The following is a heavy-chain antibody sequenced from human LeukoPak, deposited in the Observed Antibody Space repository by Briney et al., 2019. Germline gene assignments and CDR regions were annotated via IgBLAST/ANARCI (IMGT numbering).Heavy chain of an antibody. D-gene: IGHD3-10*01. J-gene: IGHJ5*02. CDR1: GGSISSGDYY. V-gene: IGHV4-30-4*01. CDR3: ARYVTITMVRGRPNWFDP. Sequence: SETLSLTCTVSGGSISSGDYYWSWIRQPPGKGLEWIGYIYYSGSTYYNPSLKSRVSISADTSKNQFSLKLSSVTAADTAVYYCARYVTITMVRGRPNWFDPWGQETLVTVSS. CDR2: IYYSGST.